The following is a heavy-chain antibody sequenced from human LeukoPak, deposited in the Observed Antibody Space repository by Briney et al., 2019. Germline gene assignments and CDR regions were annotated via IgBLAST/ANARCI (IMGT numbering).Heavy chain of an antibody. V-gene: IGHV1-46*01. D-gene: IGHD2-2*01. CDR2: INPSGGST. CDR3: ARDVSSTSSWWFDP. J-gene: IGHJ5*02. Sequence: ASVKVSCKASGYTFTSYYMHWVRQAPGQGLEWMGLINPSGGSTSYEQKFQGRVTMTRDMSTRTDYMELSSLRYEDTAVYYCARDVSSTSSWWFDPWGQGTLVIVSS. CDR1: GYTFTSYY.